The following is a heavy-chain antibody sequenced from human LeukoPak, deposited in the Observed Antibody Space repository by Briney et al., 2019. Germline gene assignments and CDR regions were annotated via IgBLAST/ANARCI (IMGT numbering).Heavy chain of an antibody. CDR1: GFTFSSYA. J-gene: IGHJ4*02. CDR3: AKNDLDSYVIQLPLDY. D-gene: IGHD5-18*01. CDR2: ISGSGGST. V-gene: IGHV3-23*01. Sequence: PGGSLRLSCAASGFTFSSYAMSWVRQAPGKGLEWVSAISGSGGSTYYADSVKGRFTISRDNSKNTLYLQMNSLRAEDTAVYYCAKNDLDSYVIQLPLDYWGQGTLVTVSS.